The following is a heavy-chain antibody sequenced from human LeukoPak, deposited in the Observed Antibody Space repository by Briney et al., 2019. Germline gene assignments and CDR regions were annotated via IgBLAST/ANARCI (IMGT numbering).Heavy chain of an antibody. CDR1: GGSISSYY. CDR3: ARDRLNKNYYYYYMDV. J-gene: IGHJ6*03. CDR2: IYTSGST. V-gene: IGHV4-4*07. Sequence: KASETLSLTCTVSGGSISSYYWSCIRQPAGKGLEWIGRIYTSGSTNYNPSLKSRVPMPVDTSKNQFSLKLSSVTAADTAVYYCARDRLNKNYYYYYMDVWGKGTTVTISS. D-gene: IGHD2/OR15-2a*01.